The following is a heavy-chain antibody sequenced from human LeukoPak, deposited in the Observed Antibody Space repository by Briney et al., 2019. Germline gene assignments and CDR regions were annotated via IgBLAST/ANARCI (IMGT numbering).Heavy chain of an antibody. V-gene: IGHV4-30-4*02. J-gene: IGHJ4*02. Sequence: PSETLSLTCTVSGDSISSDNYYWNWIRQPPGKGLEWIGYIYYSGSTYYNPSLKSRITISVDTSKNQFSLKLSSVTAADTAVYYCARDSVEWGSSGLDYWGQGTLVTVSS. CDR2: IYYSGST. CDR3: ARDSVEWGSSGLDY. D-gene: IGHD6-19*01. CDR1: GDSISSDNYY.